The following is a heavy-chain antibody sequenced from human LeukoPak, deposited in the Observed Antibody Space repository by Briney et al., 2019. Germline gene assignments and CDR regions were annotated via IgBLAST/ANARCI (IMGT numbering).Heavy chain of an antibody. V-gene: IGHV3-66*01. D-gene: IGHD3-10*01. CDR3: ARGTVTMVDY. Sequence: QSGGSLRLSCAASGFTVSSNCMSWVRQAPGRGLEWVSVIYSGGSTYYADSVKGRFTISRDNSKNTLFLQMNSLRAGDTAVYYCARGTVTMVDYWGQGTLVTVSS. J-gene: IGHJ4*02. CDR1: GFTVSSNC. CDR2: IYSGGST.